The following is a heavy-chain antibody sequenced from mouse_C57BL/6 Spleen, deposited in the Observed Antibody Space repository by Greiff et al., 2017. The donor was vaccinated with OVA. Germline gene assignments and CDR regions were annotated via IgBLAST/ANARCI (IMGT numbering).Heavy chain of an antibody. Sequence: VKLMESGPGLVQPSQSLSITCTVSGFSLTSYGVHWVRQPPGKGLEWLGVIWSGGSTDYNAAFISRLSISKDNSKSQVFFKMNSLQADDTAIYYCAKYYGNYYAMDYWGQGTSVTVSS. CDR1: GFSLTSYG. V-gene: IGHV2-4*01. CDR2: IWSGGST. J-gene: IGHJ4*01. D-gene: IGHD2-1*01. CDR3: AKYYGNYYAMDY.